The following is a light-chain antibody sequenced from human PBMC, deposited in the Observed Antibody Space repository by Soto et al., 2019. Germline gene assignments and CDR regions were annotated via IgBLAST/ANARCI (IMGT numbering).Light chain of an antibody. CDR1: QTISRNY. V-gene: IGKV3-20*01. CDR2: GAS. J-gene: IGKJ1*01. CDR3: QQYGGSVPWT. Sequence: ELVLTQSPGTLSLSPGERATVSCRASQTISRNYLVWYQKKPGQAPRLLIYGASTRATGIPDMFTGSGSGTDSTLTITRLEREDFAVYYCQQYGGSVPWTFGQETRWIS.